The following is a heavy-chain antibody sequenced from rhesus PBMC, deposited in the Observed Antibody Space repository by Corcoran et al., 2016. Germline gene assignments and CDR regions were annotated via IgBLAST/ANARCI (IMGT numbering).Heavy chain of an antibody. CDR1: GGSISGYW. CDR2: FDSSGST. V-gene: IGHV4-160*01. CDR3: ARGRTVWDAFDF. J-gene: IGHJ3*01. D-gene: IGHD5-24*01. Sequence: QLQLQESGPGLVKPSETLSLTCAVPGGSISGYWWSWIRQPPGKGLEWIGRFDSSGSTDYNPSLKSRVTISRDTSKNQFSLKLSSVTAADTAVYYCARGRTVWDAFDFWGQGLRVTVSS.